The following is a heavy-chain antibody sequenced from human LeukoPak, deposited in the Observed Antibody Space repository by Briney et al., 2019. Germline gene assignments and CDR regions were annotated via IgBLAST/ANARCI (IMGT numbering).Heavy chain of an antibody. D-gene: IGHD3-3*01. CDR1: GASISTPNW. Sequence: PSETLSLTCAVSGASISTPNWWSWVRQPPGKGLEWIGSIYYSGSTYYNPSLKSRVTISVDTSKNQFSLKLSSVTAADTAVYYCARQPTRDFWSGYYPAPSYYMDVWGKGTTVTVSS. CDR2: IYYSGST. J-gene: IGHJ6*03. V-gene: IGHV4-4*02. CDR3: ARQPTRDFWSGYYPAPSYYMDV.